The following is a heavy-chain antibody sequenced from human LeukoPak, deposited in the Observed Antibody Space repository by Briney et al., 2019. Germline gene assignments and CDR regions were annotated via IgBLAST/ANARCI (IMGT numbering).Heavy chain of an antibody. Sequence: SETLSLTCTVSGYSISSISSTYYWGWVRQSPGKGLEWIGSIYHSGSTYYNPSLQSRVTISIDTSKNQFSLKLSSVTAADTAVYYCARDPSILAIFGVVIEDSDIGDAFDIWGQGTMVTVSS. CDR2: IYHSGST. CDR3: ARDPSILAIFGVVIEDSDIGDAFDI. D-gene: IGHD3-3*01. V-gene: IGHV4-38-2*02. CDR1: GYSISSISSTYY. J-gene: IGHJ3*02.